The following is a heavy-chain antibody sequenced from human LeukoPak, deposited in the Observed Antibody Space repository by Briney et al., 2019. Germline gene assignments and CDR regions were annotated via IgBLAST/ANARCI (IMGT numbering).Heavy chain of an antibody. J-gene: IGHJ5*02. CDR2: ISWDSGNS. Sequence: GGSLRLSCAASGFTFKDYAMHWVRQVPGKGLEWVSLISWDSGNSYYADSVKGRFTISRDNAKSSLYLQMNSLRAEDTAVYYCARDVIQRIAVAGWEGATDWFDPWGQGTLVTVSS. CDR3: ARDVIQRIAVAGWEGATDWFDP. D-gene: IGHD6-19*01. CDR1: GFTFKDYA. V-gene: IGHV3-43D*03.